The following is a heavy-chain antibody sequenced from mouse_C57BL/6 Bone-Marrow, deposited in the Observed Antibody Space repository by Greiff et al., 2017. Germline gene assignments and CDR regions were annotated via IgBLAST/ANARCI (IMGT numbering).Heavy chain of an antibody. CDR3: ASPYYYGSYY. Sequence: QVQLQQSGPELVKPGASVKISCKASGYTFTDYYINWVKQRPGQGLEWIGWIFPGSGSTYYNEKFKGKATFTVEKSSSTAYMLLSRRTSEDSAVYCCASPYYYGSYYWGQGTTLTVSS. CDR1: GYTFTDYY. CDR2: IFPGSGST. D-gene: IGHD1-1*01. J-gene: IGHJ2*01. V-gene: IGHV1-75*01.